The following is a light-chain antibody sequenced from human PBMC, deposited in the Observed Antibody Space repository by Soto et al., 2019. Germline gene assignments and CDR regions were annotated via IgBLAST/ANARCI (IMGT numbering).Light chain of an antibody. V-gene: IGKV3-11*01. Sequence: EIVLTQSPATLSLSPGERATLSCRASQSVSSYLAWYQQKPGQAPRLLIYDASNRATGIPARFSGSGSGTDFTLTISSLDPEDFAVYSCQQRSNWSFTFGPGTKVDIK. CDR2: DAS. CDR3: QQRSNWSFT. CDR1: QSVSSY. J-gene: IGKJ3*01.